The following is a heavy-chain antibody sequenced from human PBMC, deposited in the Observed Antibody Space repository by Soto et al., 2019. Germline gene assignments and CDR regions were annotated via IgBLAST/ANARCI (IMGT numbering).Heavy chain of an antibody. CDR1: GYTFTSYA. Sequence: GPQVKVSCKASGYTFTSYAMHWVRQAPGQRLEWMGWINAGNGNTKYSQKFQGRVTITRDTSASTAYMELSSLRSEDTAVYYCARDRAVVPATISGRFDPWGQGTLVTVSS. CDR2: INAGNGNT. J-gene: IGHJ5*02. CDR3: ARDRAVVPATISGRFDP. D-gene: IGHD2-2*01. V-gene: IGHV1-3*01.